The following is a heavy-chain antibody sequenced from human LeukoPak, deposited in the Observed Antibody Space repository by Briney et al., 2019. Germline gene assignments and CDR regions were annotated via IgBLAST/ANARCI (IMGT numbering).Heavy chain of an antibody. Sequence: SETLSLTCTVSGGSISSYYWSWIRQPPGKGLEWIGYIYYSGSTNYNPSLKSRVTISLDTSKNQFSLKLSSVTAAGTAVYYCARQHGDYRPPYYYYMDVWGKGTTVTVSS. V-gene: IGHV4-59*08. J-gene: IGHJ6*03. CDR1: GGSISSYY. D-gene: IGHD4-17*01. CDR2: IYYSGST. CDR3: ARQHGDYRPPYYYYMDV.